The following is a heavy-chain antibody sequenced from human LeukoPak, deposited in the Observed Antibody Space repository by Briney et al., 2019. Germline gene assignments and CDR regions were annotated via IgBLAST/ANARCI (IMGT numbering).Heavy chain of an antibody. J-gene: IGHJ6*02. D-gene: IGHD5-18*01. CDR1: GYTFTSCA. CDR2: ISGYNGNT. V-gene: IGHV1-18*01. CDR3: ARGYSYGSDYYYGMDV. Sequence: ASVKVSCKASGYTFTSCAISWVRQAPGQGLEWMGWISGYNGNTKYAQKVQGRVTMTTDTSTSTAYMELRSLRSDDTVVYYCARGYSYGSDYYYGMDVWGQGTTVTVSS.